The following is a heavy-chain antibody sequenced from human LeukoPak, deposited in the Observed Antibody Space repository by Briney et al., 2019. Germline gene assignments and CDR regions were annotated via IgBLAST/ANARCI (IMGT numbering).Heavy chain of an antibody. CDR3: ARDGYYYDSSGYTEGY. Sequence: PSETLSLTCTVSGGSITITNYYWGWIRQPPGKGLEWVGNIYYDGSTYYNPSLKSRVTISVDTSKNQFSLKLSSVTAADTAVYYCARDGYYYDSSGYTEGYWGQGTLVTVSS. V-gene: IGHV4-39*07. D-gene: IGHD3-22*01. J-gene: IGHJ4*02. CDR2: IYYDGST. CDR1: GGSITITNYY.